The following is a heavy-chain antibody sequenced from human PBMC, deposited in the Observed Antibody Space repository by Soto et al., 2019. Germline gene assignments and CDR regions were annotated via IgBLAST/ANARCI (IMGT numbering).Heavy chain of an antibody. CDR2: IYYSGST. V-gene: IGHV4-59*01. D-gene: IGHD1-1*01. Sequence: QVQLQESGPGLVKPSETLSLTCTVSGGSISSYYWSWIRQPPGKGLEWIGYIYYSGSTNYNPSPKSRVTISVDTAKNQFAVRRSAVTAADTAVYYGAREARRQLNGYFDLWGRGTLVTVSS. CDR3: AREARRQLNGYFDL. J-gene: IGHJ2*01. CDR1: GGSISSYY.